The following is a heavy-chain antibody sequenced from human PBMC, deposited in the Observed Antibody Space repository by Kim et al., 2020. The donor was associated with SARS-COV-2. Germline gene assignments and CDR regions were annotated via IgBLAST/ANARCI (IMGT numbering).Heavy chain of an antibody. Sequence: GGSLRLSCAASGFTFSNAWMSWVRQAPGKGLEWVGRIKSKTDGGTTDYAAPVKGRFTISRDDSKNTLYLQMNSLKTEDTAVYYCTALIFMHGVTRYYFDYWGQGTLVTVSS. CDR2: IKSKTDGGTT. CDR3: TALIFMHGVTRYYFDY. CDR1: GFTFSNAW. V-gene: IGHV3-15*01. D-gene: IGHD3-10*01. J-gene: IGHJ4*02.